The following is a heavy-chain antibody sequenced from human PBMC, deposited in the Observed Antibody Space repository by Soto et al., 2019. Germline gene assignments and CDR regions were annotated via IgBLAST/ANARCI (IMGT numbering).Heavy chain of an antibody. Sequence: GGSLRLSCAASGFTFSDYYMSWIRQAPGKGLEWVSYISSSSSYTNYADSVKGRFTISRDNAKNSLYLQMNSLRAEDTAVYYCARAERLSPSHLPDWGQGTLVTVSS. J-gene: IGHJ4*02. CDR2: ISSSSSYT. CDR1: GFTFSDYY. D-gene: IGHD1-1*01. CDR3: ARAERLSPSHLPD. V-gene: IGHV3-11*06.